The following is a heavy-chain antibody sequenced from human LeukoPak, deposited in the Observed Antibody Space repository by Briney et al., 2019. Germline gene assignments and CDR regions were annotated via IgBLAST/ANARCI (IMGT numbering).Heavy chain of an antibody. CDR2: IFYTGST. D-gene: IGHD3-10*01. J-gene: IGHJ5*02. Sequence: SETLSLTCTVSGGSISYYYWTWIRQPPGKGLEWIGYIFYTGSTNYSPSLKSRVSMSVDTSKNQFSLRLSSVTAADTAVYYCAKDLEVFGLGESPYDPWGQGTLVTVSS. CDR1: GGSISYYY. V-gene: IGHV4-59*01. CDR3: AKDLEVFGLGESPYDP.